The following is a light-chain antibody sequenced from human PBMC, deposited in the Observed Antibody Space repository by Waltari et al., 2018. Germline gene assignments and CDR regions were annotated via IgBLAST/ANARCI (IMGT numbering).Light chain of an antibody. CDR3: SSYITTNTLEL. V-gene: IGLV2-14*03. Sequence: QSALTQPASVSGSPGQSITISCTGTSSDVGSYNYVPSYQPHPGKAPKLMIYDVSYRPSGVSNRFSGSKSGNTASLTISGLQAEDEADYYCSSYITTNTLELFGGGTSLTVL. J-gene: IGLJ2*01. CDR1: SSDVGSYNY. CDR2: DVS.